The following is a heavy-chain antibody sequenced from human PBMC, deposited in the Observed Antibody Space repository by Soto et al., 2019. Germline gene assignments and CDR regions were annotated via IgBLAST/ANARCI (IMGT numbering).Heavy chain of an antibody. J-gene: IGHJ6*02. CDR1: GGSISSGGYY. CDR2: IYYSGST. Sequence: QVQLQESGPGLVKPSQTLSLTCTVSGGSISSGGYYWSWIRQHPGKGQEWIRYIYYSGSTYYNPSLKSRVTISVDTSKNQFSLKLSSVTAADTAVYYCAREGEGKQLVRGDYYGMDVWGQGTTVTVS. CDR3: AREGEGKQLVRGDYYGMDV. V-gene: IGHV4-31*03. D-gene: IGHD6-6*01.